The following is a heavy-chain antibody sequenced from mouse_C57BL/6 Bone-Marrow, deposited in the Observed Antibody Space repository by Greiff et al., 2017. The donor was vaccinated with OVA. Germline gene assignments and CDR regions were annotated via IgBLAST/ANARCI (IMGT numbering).Heavy chain of an antibody. CDR3: AREGYGSTYWYFDV. CDR1: GYTFTDYN. Sequence: VQLKESGPELVKPGASVKIPCKASGYTFTDYNMDWVKQSHGKSLEWIGDINPNNGGTIYNQKFKGKATLTVDKSSSTAYMEPRSLTSEDSAVYYCAREGYGSTYWYFDVWGTGTTVTVSS. CDR2: INPNNGGT. J-gene: IGHJ1*03. D-gene: IGHD1-1*01. V-gene: IGHV1-18*01.